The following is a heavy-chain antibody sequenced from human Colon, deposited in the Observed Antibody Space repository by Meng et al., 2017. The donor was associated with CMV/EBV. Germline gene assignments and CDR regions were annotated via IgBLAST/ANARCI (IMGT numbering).Heavy chain of an antibody. CDR1: GFTFSSYS. J-gene: IGHJ4*02. D-gene: IGHD3-22*01. CDR3: AKSPYISEHHYDSSGYFDY. CDR2: ISGSDVNT. V-gene: IGHV3-23*01. Sequence: GESLKISCAASGFTFSSYSMNWVRQAPGEGPEWVSTISGSDVNTYYSGSVMGRFTVSRDNSKNTLFLQMNSLRAEDTAIYYCAKSPYISEHHYDSSGYFDYWGQGTLVTVSS.